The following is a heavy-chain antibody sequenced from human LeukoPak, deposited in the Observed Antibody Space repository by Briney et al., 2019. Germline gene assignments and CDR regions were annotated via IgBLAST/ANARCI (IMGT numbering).Heavy chain of an antibody. J-gene: IGHJ4*02. CDR3: AKNRGGSCYSCLDY. Sequence: GGSLRLSCAASGFTFSDYYMSWIRQAPGKGLEWVSYISSSGSTIYYADSVKGRFTISRDNAKNTLYLQMNSLRAEDTAVYHCAKNRGGSCYSCLDYWGQGTLVTVSS. V-gene: IGHV3-11*01. D-gene: IGHD2-15*01. CDR1: GFTFSDYY. CDR2: ISSSGSTI.